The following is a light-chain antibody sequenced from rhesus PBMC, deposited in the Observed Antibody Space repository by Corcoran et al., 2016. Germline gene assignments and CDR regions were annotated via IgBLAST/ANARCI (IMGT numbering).Light chain of an antibody. V-gene: IGKV1-22*01. J-gene: IGKJ3*01. CDR1: QGISSW. CDR2: KAS. CDR3: QQYSSRPFT. Sequence: DIQMTQSPSSLSASVGDTVTITFRASQGISSWLAWYQQKPRKAPKLLIYKASSLQSGVPSRFRGSGSGTDFTLTISSLQSEEFATYYCQQYSSRPFTFGPGTKLDIK.